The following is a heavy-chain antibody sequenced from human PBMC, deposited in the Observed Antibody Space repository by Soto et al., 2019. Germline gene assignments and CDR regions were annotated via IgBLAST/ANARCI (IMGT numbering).Heavy chain of an antibody. CDR2: INAGNGNT. CDR3: ARVVHDYYYYGMDV. CDR1: VYTFTSYA. Sequence: GASVKVCCKASVYTFTSYAIHWVRPAPGQRLEWMGWINAGNGNTKYSQKFQGRVTITRDTSASTAYMELSSLRSEDTAVYYCARVVHDYYYYGMDVWGQGTTVTVSS. J-gene: IGHJ6*02. V-gene: IGHV1-3*01.